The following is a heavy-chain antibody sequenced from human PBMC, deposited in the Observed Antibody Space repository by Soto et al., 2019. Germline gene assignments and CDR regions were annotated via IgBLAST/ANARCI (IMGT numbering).Heavy chain of an antibody. J-gene: IGHJ4*02. V-gene: IGHV1-69*13. CDR3: ARARAERERYYDFWSGSFDY. D-gene: IGHD3-3*01. CDR2: IIPIYDTT. Sequence: SVKVSCKASGGTLSSFAISWVRQAPGQGLEWMGGIIPIYDTTNYAQTFQGRVTITADESTNIAFMELSSLRSVDTAVYYCARARAERERYYDFWSGSFDYWGQGSLVTVSS. CDR1: GGTLSSFA.